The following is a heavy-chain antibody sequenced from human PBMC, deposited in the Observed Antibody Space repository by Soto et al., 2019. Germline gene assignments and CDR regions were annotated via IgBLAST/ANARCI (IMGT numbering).Heavy chain of an antibody. D-gene: IGHD1-26*01. V-gene: IGHV1-18*01. CDR2: FRANNGNT. CDR1: GYNFTSYG. J-gene: IGHJ4*02. CDR3: ARDGRYSGSYGGYYFDY. Sequence: QVQLVQSGAEVKKPGASVKVSCKASGYNFTSYGISWVRQAPGQGLEWMGWFRANNGNTKYAQKTHGRVTITTDTATSTAYMELRSLRSDDTAVYYCARDGRYSGSYGGYYFDYWGQGTLVTVSS.